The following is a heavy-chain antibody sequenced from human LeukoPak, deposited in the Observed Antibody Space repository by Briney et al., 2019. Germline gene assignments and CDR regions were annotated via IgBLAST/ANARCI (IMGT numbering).Heavy chain of an antibody. J-gene: IGHJ4*02. V-gene: IGHV3-23*01. Sequence: GGSLRLSCAASGFTFDDYGMSWVRQAPGKGLEWVSTISGGGGSTYYSDSVKGRFTISRDNSKNTLYLQMNSLRAEDTAIYYCAKENWGYNWKYDSSGSGINYWGQGTLVTFSS. CDR3: AKENWGYNWKYDSSGSGINY. CDR2: ISGGGGST. CDR1: GFTFDDYG. D-gene: IGHD3-22*01.